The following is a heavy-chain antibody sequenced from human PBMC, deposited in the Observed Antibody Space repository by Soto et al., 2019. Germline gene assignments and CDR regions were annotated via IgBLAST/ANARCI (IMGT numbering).Heavy chain of an antibody. CDR1: GFTFSSYA. CDR3: ATVQTVTQDPNWFDP. CDR2: ISGSGGST. J-gene: IGHJ5*02. V-gene: IGHV3-23*01. Sequence: EVQLLESGGGLVQPGGSLRLSCAASGFTFSSYAMSWVRQAPGKGLEWVSAISGSGGSTYYADSVKGRFTISRDNSKNTLYLQMNSLRAEDTAVYYCATVQTVTQDPNWFDPWGQGTLVTVSS. D-gene: IGHD4-17*01.